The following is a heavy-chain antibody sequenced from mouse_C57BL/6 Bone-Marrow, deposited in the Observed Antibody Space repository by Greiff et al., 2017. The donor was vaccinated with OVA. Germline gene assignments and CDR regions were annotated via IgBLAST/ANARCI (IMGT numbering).Heavy chain of an antibody. CDR3: AREGSSYFDY. Sequence: QVQLKESGAELAKPGASVKLSCKASGYTFTSYWMHWVKQRPGQGLEWIGYINPSSGYTKYNQKFKDKATLTADKSSNTAYMQLSSLTYEDSAVYYCAREGSSYFDYWGQGTTLTVSS. V-gene: IGHV1-7*01. J-gene: IGHJ2*01. CDR1: GYTFTSYW. D-gene: IGHD1-1*01. CDR2: INPSSGYT.